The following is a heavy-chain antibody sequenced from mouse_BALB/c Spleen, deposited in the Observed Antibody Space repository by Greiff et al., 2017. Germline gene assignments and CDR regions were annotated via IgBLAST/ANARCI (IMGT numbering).Heavy chain of an antibody. CDR1: GYTFTDYN. J-gene: IGHJ3*01. CDR2: IYPYNGGT. CDR3: ASEGREGWLLPFAY. D-gene: IGHD2-3*01. Sequence: VQLKESGPELVKPGASVKISCKASGYTFTDYNMHWVKQSHGKSLEWIGYIYPYNGGTGYNQKFKSKATLTVDNSSSTAYMELRSLTSEDSAVYYCASEGREGWLLPFAYWGQGTLVTVSA. V-gene: IGHV1S29*02.